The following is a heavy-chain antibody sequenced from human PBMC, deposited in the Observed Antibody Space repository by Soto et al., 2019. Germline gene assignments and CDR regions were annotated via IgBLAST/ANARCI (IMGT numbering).Heavy chain of an antibody. CDR1: GFTFSSYS. D-gene: IGHD3-10*01. Sequence: GGSLRLSCAASGFTFSSYSMNWVRQAPGKGLEWVSYISSSSSTIYYADSVKGRFTISRDNAKNSLYLQMNSLRAEDTAVYYCARDSYGSAYHHYYYYMDVWGKGTTVTVSS. J-gene: IGHJ6*03. V-gene: IGHV3-48*01. CDR3: ARDSYGSAYHHYYYYMDV. CDR2: ISSSSSTI.